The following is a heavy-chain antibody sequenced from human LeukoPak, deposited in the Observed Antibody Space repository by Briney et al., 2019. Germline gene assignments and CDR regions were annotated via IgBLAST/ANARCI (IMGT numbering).Heavy chain of an antibody. V-gene: IGHV4-39*01. Sequence: PSETLSLTCAVSGASISSSNYYWGWVRQSPGKGLEWIGNIYSSGNTYYNASLKSRVTMYVDTSKNQFSLKLSSVTAADTAMYYCAKSNGYGLIDYWGQGTLVTVSS. CDR1: GASISSSNYY. CDR2: IYSSGNT. J-gene: IGHJ4*02. CDR3: AKSNGYGLIDY. D-gene: IGHD5-12*01.